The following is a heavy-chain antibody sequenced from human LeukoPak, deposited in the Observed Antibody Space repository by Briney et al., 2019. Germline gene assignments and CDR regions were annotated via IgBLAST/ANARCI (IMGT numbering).Heavy chain of an antibody. CDR3: ACGDGTTWGPFDY. D-gene: IGHD1-1*01. V-gene: IGHV3-23*01. Sequence: GGSLRLSCAASGFTFSSYAMSWVRQAPGKGLEWVSAISGSGGSTYYADSVKGRFTISRDNAKNALYLQMNSLRAEDTAVYYCACGDGTTWGPFDYWGQGTLVTVSS. J-gene: IGHJ4*02. CDR1: GFTFSSYA. CDR2: ISGSGGST.